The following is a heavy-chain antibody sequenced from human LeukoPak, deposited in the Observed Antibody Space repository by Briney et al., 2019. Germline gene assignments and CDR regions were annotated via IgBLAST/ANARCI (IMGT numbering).Heavy chain of an antibody. J-gene: IGHJ1*01. CDR1: GFTFSGYL. D-gene: IGHD1-20*01. Sequence: PGGSLRLSCSASGFTFSGYLMSWIRQAPGEGLEWVSYIDTRGSYLYYTDSVQGRFTIYRDHCENSLYLKMDSLRVEDAAFYYCARASYSWNGAQGVLVTVSS. V-gene: IGHV3-11*01. CDR3: ARASYSWN. CDR2: IDTRGSYL.